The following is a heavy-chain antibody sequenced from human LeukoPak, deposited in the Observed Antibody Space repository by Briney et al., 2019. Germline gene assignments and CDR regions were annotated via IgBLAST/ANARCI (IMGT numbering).Heavy chain of an antibody. J-gene: IGHJ4*02. CDR2: IYYSGST. CDR3: ARTTTKYNTYDY. CDR1: GGSISSGGYY. Sequence: SETLSLTCTVSGGSISSGGYYWSWIRQHPGKGLEWIGYIYYSGSTYYNPSLKSRVTISVDTSKNQFSLKLNSMTAADTAVYYCARTTTKYNTYDYWGQGTLVTVSS. D-gene: IGHD4-17*01. V-gene: IGHV4-31*03.